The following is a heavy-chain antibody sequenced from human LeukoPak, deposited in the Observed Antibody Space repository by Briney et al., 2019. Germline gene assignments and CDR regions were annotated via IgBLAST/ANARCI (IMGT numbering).Heavy chain of an antibody. J-gene: IGHJ6*03. CDR3: ASHTAEGSWKYYYYYYYMDV. Sequence: SETLSLTCTVSGGCISSYYWSWIRQPPGKGLEWIGYIYTSGSTNYNPSLKSRVTISVDTSKNQFSLKLSSVTAADTAVYYCASHTAEGSWKYYYYYYYMDVWGKGTTVTVSS. V-gene: IGHV4-4*09. CDR2: IYTSGST. D-gene: IGHD6-13*01. CDR1: GGCISSYY.